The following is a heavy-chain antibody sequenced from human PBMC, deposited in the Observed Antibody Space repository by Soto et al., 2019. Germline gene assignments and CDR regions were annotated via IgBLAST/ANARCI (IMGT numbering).Heavy chain of an antibody. Sequence: QVQLVQSGAEVKKPGASVKVSCKASGYTFTSYAMHWVRQAPGQRLEWMGWINAGNGNTKYSQKFQDRVTITRDTSASTAYMELSSLRSEDTAVYYCASSYIAAAPYGMDVWGQGTTVTVSS. CDR3: ASSYIAAAPYGMDV. CDR1: GYTFTSYA. CDR2: INAGNGNT. D-gene: IGHD6-13*01. V-gene: IGHV1-3*01. J-gene: IGHJ6*02.